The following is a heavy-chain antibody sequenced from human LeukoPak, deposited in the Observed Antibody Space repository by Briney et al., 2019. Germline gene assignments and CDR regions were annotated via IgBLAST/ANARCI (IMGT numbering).Heavy chain of an antibody. J-gene: IGHJ4*02. D-gene: IGHD6-13*01. CDR3: ARGVYIAAAQYGY. V-gene: IGHV4-59*01. CDR1: GGSISSYY. CDR2: IYYSGTT. Sequence: SETLSLTCTVSGGSISSYYWSWIRQPPGKGLEWIGYIYYSGTTNYKPSLKSRVTISVDTSKNQFSLKLSSVTAADTAVYYCARGVYIAAAQYGYWGQGTLVTVSS.